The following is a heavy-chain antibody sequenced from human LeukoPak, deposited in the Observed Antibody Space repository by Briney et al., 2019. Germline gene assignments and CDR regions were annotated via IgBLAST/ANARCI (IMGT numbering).Heavy chain of an antibody. CDR1: GGSISGTNW. V-gene: IGHV4-4*02. D-gene: IGHD1-26*01. Sequence: PSGTLSLTCGVSGGSISGTNWWSWVRQPPGQGLEWIGEISLRGLTNYNPSLRSRLTMSLDESKNQVSLNLTSVTAADTAVYYCSRESGPFSPFGFWGQGTLVSVHS. J-gene: IGHJ4*02. CDR2: ISLRGLT. CDR3: SRESGPFSPFGF.